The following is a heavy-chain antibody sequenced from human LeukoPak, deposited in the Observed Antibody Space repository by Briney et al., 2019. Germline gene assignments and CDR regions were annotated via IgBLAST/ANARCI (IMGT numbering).Heavy chain of an antibody. Sequence: SSQTLSLTCTVSGGSISSGDYYWSWIRQPPGKGLEWNGYIYYSGSTYYNPSLKSRVTISVDTSKNQFSLKLSSVTAADTAVYYCARELIRGYDILTGYDYWGQGTLVTVSS. D-gene: IGHD3-9*01. J-gene: IGHJ4*02. CDR2: IYYSGST. V-gene: IGHV4-30-4*08. CDR1: GGSISSGDYY. CDR3: ARELIRGYDILTGYDY.